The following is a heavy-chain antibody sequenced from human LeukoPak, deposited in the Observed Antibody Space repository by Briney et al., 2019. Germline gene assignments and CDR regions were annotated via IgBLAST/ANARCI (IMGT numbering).Heavy chain of an antibody. D-gene: IGHD2-2*02. CDR2: DKSKSERGTT. CDR1: GFTFSNGW. J-gene: IGHJ4*02. CDR3: TSSLYCSTSSCYTLDN. V-gene: IGHV3-15*01. Sequence: GSLRLSCAAPGFTFSNGWMSWARQAPGKGLEWVGRDKSKSERGTTDYAAPVKGRFTISRDGSTNTVYLHMNSLKTEDTAVYFCTSSLYCSTSSCYTLDNWGQGTLVAVSP.